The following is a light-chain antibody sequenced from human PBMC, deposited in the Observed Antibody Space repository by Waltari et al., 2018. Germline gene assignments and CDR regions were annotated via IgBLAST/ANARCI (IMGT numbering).Light chain of an antibody. CDR1: GSNIGAGTD. Sequence: QSVLTQPPSVSGAPGQKVTISCPGRGSNIGAGTDVHWYQQLPRAAPKLLIYGTSSRPLGVPDRFFGSTSGTSASLAITGLQAEDEADYYCQSYDTTLSVVFGGGTKLTVL. J-gene: IGLJ3*02. CDR3: QSYDTTLSVV. CDR2: GTS. V-gene: IGLV1-40*01.